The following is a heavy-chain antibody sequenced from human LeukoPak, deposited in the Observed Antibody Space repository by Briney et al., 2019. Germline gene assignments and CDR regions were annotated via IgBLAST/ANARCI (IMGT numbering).Heavy chain of an antibody. CDR1: GGSISSYY. V-gene: IGHV4-59*12. D-gene: IGHD3-3*01. Sequence: SETLSLTCTVSGGSISSYYWSWIRQPPGKGLEWIGYIYYSGSTNYKSSLKSRVTISVDTSKNQFSLKLSSVTAADTAMYYCARGIFGGRPNYDFWSGYGGFDYWGQGTLVTVSS. CDR2: IYYSGST. CDR3: ARGIFGGRPNYDFWSGYGGFDY. J-gene: IGHJ4*02.